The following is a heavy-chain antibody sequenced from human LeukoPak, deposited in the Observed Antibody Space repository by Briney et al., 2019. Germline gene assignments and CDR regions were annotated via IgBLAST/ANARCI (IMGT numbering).Heavy chain of an antibody. Sequence: GGSLRLSCAASGFTFSSYAMSWVRQAPGKGLEWVSAISGSGGSTYYAESVKGRFTISRDNSKSTLSLQMNNLRAEDTAIYYCATYRQVLLPFESWGQGTLVTVSS. CDR1: GFTFSSYA. V-gene: IGHV3-23*01. CDR2: ISGSGGST. J-gene: IGHJ4*02. CDR3: ATYRQVLLPFES. D-gene: IGHD2-8*02.